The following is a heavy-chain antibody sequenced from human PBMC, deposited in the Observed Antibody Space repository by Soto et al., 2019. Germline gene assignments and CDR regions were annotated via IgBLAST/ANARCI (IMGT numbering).Heavy chain of an antibody. Sequence: VGSVRLSCAASGFSFSDAWMTWVRQAPGAGLEWVGRIKSRTDGGTTDYAAPVKGRFTISRDASKTTLYLQMNSLKTEDTAVYYCTTDRHSTGTKYWGQGTLVTVS. CDR1: GFSFSDAW. CDR2: IKSRTDGGTT. J-gene: IGHJ4*02. D-gene: IGHD1-1*01. CDR3: TTDRHSTGTKY. V-gene: IGHV3-15*01.